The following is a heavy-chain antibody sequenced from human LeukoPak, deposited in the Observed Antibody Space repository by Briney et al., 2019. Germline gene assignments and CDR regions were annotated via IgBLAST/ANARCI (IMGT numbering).Heavy chain of an antibody. CDR3: ASSSLYGGHSNWFDP. Sequence: ASVKVSCKASGYTFTSYDINWVRQATGQGLEWMGSMNPNNGNTGYPQKFRGRVTMTRDTSISTAYMELSSLRSEDTAVYYCASSSLYGGHSNWFDPWGQGTLVTVSS. CDR2: MNPNNGNT. V-gene: IGHV1-8*01. J-gene: IGHJ5*02. CDR1: GYTFTSYD. D-gene: IGHD4-23*01.